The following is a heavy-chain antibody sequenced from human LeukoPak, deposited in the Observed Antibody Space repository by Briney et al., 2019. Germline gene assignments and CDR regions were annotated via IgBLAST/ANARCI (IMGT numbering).Heavy chain of an antibody. V-gene: IGHV1-69*05. CDR3: DMTTVTTLKAPFDY. J-gene: IGHJ4*02. CDR1: GGTFSSYA. Sequence: SVKVSCKASGGTFSSYAISWVRQAPGQGLEWMGRIIPIFGTANYAQKFQGRVTITTDESTSTAYMELSSLRSEDTAVYYCDMTTVTTLKAPFDYWGQGTLVTVSS. CDR2: IIPIFGTA. D-gene: IGHD4-17*01.